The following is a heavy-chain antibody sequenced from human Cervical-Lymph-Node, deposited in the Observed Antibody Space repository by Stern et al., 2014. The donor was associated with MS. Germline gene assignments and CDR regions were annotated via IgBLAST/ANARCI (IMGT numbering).Heavy chain of an antibody. CDR1: GYSFTSYY. J-gene: IGHJ4*02. D-gene: IGHD6-13*01. CDR2: INPSGGRT. V-gene: IGHV1-46*01. CDR3: ARDGMTAATYYFDF. Sequence: QVQLVQSGAEVKKPGASVKVSCKASGYSFTSYYMHWVRQAPGQGLEWMGIINPSGGRTNYAQQFQDRVTMTRDTSTSTVYMEMSSLRSEDTALYYCARDGMTAATYYFDFWGQGTVVTVSS.